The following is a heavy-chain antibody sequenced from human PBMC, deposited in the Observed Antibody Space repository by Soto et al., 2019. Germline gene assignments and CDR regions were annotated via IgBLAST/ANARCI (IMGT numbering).Heavy chain of an antibody. D-gene: IGHD2-15*01. V-gene: IGHV3-30*18. CDR1: GFTFSSYG. CDR2: ISYDGSNK. CDR3: AKDFSLPIVVVVAAIDY. J-gene: IGHJ4*02. Sequence: GGSLRLSCAASGFTFSSYGMHWVRQAPGKGLEWVAVISYDGSNKYYADSVKGRFTISRDNSKNTLYLQMNSLRAEDTAVYYCAKDFSLPIVVVVAAIDYWGQGT.